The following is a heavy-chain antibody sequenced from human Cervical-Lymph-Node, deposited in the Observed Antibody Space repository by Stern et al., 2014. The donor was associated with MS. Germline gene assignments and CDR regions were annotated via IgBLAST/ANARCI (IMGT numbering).Heavy chain of an antibody. V-gene: IGHV1-69*01. CDR1: GGTFSSYA. CDR2: ILPIFGTA. J-gene: IGHJ6*02. CDR3: VRAYYYYYGMDV. Sequence: QVRLVQSGAEVKKPGSSGKVSCKASGGTFSSYAISWVRQAPGQGLEWMGGILPIFGTANYAQKFQGRVTIPADESTSTAYMELSSLRSEDTAVYYCVRAYYYYYGMDVWGQGTTVTVSS.